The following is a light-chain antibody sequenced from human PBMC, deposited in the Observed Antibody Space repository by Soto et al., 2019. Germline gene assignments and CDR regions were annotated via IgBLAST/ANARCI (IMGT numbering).Light chain of an antibody. CDR2: GAS. CDR3: QQYNKWLWT. Sequence: EIVMTQSPATLSVSPGERATLSCRASQSVSSNLAWYQQKPGQTPRLLIYGASTRAIGIPARFSGSGSGTEFTLTISSLQSEGFAVYYCQQYNKWLWTFGQGTNVEI. V-gene: IGKV3-15*01. CDR1: QSVSSN. J-gene: IGKJ1*01.